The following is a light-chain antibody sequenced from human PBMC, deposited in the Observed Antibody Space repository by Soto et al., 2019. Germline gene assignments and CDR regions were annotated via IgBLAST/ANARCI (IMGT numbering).Light chain of an antibody. J-gene: IGKJ1*01. CDR3: QQHYSTPET. Sequence: DIVMTQSPDSLVVSLGERATINCKSSQSVLYSSNNENYLAWYQQKPGQPPKLLIYWASTRESGVPDRFSGSGSGTDFTLTISSLQAEDVAVYYCQQHYSTPETFGQGTKVEIK. CDR1: QSVLYSSNNENY. V-gene: IGKV4-1*01. CDR2: WAS.